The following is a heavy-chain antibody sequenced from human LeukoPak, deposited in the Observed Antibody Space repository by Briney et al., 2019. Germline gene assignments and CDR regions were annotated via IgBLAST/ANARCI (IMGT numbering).Heavy chain of an antibody. D-gene: IGHD3-10*01. CDR2: ISSSSSYI. Sequence: NAGGSLTPSCAASGFTFSSHIMNWVRPAPGKGLEWVSSISSSSSYIYYADSVKGRFTISRDNAKNSLYLQMNSLRAEDTAVYYCAREITMVRGFDYWGQGTLVTVSS. CDR1: GFTFSSHI. V-gene: IGHV3-21*01. J-gene: IGHJ4*02. CDR3: AREITMVRGFDY.